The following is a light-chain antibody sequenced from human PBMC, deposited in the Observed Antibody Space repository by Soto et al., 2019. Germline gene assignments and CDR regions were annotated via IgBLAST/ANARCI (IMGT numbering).Light chain of an antibody. CDR1: QSVSSSY. CDR2: GAS. CDR3: HQYDNSPET. V-gene: IGKV3-20*01. Sequence: EIVLTQSPGTLSLSPVERATLSCRASQSVSSSYLAWYQQKPGQAPRLLIYGASSRATGIPDRFSGSGSGTDFTLSISRLKPEDFAVYYCHQYDNSPETFGPGTKVDNK. J-gene: IGKJ3*01.